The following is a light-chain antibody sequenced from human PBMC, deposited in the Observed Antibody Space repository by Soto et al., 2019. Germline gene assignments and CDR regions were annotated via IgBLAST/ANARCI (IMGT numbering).Light chain of an antibody. J-gene: IGKJ1*01. V-gene: IGKV3-11*01. CDR1: QSIGLA. CDR3: QQRTDRPPWT. Sequence: EIELTQAPATLSLSPWEIATLSCRASQSIGLAIAWYQHKPGQAPRLLIFDASQRATGIPARFRGSGSVTDFTLSISSLEPEDFAVYYCQQRTDRPPWTFGQGTKVDNK. CDR2: DAS.